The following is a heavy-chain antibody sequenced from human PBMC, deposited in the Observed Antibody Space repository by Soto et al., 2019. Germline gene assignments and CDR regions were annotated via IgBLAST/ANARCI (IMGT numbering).Heavy chain of an antibody. CDR2: MSHSGGT. Sequence: QVQLQQWGAGLLKPSETLSVTCAVYGGFVSSGSYYWSWIRQPPGKGLEWIGEMSHSGGTHFNPSLKSRVTISVDTSKNQFSLNMSSVTAADTALYYCARVERGTATTVVDAFDIWGPGTMVTVSS. V-gene: IGHV4-34*01. J-gene: IGHJ3*02. CDR3: ARVERGTATTVVDAFDI. D-gene: IGHD1-1*01. CDR1: GGFVSSGSYY.